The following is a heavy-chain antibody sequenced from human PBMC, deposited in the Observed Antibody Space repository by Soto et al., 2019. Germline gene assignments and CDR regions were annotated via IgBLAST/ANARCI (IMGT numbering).Heavy chain of an antibody. D-gene: IGHD3-22*01. Sequence: SETLSLTCAVYGGSFSGYYWSWIRQPPGKGLEWIGEINHSGSTNYNPSLKSRVTISVDTSKNQFSLKPSSVTAADTAVYYCARGWPYDSSGNDAFDIWGQGTMVTVSS. V-gene: IGHV4-34*01. CDR3: ARGWPYDSSGNDAFDI. CDR1: GGSFSGYY. J-gene: IGHJ3*02. CDR2: INHSGST.